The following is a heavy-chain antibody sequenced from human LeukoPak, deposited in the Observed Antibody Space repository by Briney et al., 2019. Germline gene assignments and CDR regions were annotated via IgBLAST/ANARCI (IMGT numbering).Heavy chain of an antibody. D-gene: IGHD5-18*01. CDR1: GFTFRSYG. CDR3: AKDRSRISGLWSPDTDDAFDI. J-gene: IGHJ3*02. V-gene: IGHV3-23*01. Sequence: GGSLRLSCAASGFTFRSYGMSWVRQAPGKGLEWVSAISSSGGNTYYADSVKGRFTISRDNSKNTLYLQMNSLRAADTAVYYCAKDRSRISGLWSPDTDDAFDIWGQGTMVTVSS. CDR2: ISSSGGNT.